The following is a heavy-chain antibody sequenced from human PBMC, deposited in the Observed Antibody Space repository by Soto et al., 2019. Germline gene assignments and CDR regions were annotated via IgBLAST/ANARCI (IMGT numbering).Heavy chain of an antibody. J-gene: IGHJ4*02. Sequence: EVQLVESGGGVVRPGGSLRLSCAASGFTFDDYGMSWVRQAPGKGLEWVSGINWNGGSTGYADSVKGRFTISRDNAKNSLYLQITSLRTKDTALYYCAREIQGTSYDDYWGQGTLVTVSS. CDR3: AREIQGTSYDDY. CDR1: GFTFDDYG. CDR2: INWNGGST. D-gene: IGHD2-2*01. V-gene: IGHV3-20*04.